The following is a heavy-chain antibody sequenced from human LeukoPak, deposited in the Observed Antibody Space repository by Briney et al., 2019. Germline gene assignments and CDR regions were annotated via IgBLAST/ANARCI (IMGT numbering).Heavy chain of an antibody. D-gene: IGHD2-15*01. CDR2: IYYSGST. CDR1: GGSISSSSYY. CDR3: ARQMVGVAANRYYYYYYGMDV. Sequence: PSETLSLTCTVSGGSISSSSYYWGWIRQPPGKGLEWIGSIYYSGSTNYNPSLKSRVTISVDTSKNQFSLKLSSVTAADTAVYYCARQMVGVAANRYYYYYYGMDVWGQGTTVTVSS. V-gene: IGHV4-39*01. J-gene: IGHJ6*02.